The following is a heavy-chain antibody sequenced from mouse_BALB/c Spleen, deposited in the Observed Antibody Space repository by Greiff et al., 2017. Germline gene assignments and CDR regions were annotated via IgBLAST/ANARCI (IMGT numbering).Heavy chain of an antibody. D-gene: IGHD2-1*01. CDR2: INPSTGYT. Sequence: VQLQQSGAELAKPGASVKMSCKASGYTFTSYWMHWVKQRPGQGLEWIGYINPSTGYTEYNQKFKDKATLTADKSSSTAYMQLSSLTSEDSAVYYCAVGCGNYWFAYWGQGTLVTVSA. CDR1: GYTFTSYW. J-gene: IGHJ3*01. V-gene: IGHV1-7*01. CDR3: AVGCGNYWFAY.